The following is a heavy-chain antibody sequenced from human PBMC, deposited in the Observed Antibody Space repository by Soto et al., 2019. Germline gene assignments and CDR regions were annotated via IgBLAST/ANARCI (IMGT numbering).Heavy chain of an antibody. V-gene: IGHV1-69*08. Sequence: QVQLVQSGAEVKKPGSSVKVSCKASGGTFSSYTISWVRQAPGQGLEWMGRIIPILGIANYAQKFQGRVTITADKSTSTAYMELSRLRSEDTAVYYCARDLEYYDSSGYYRFDYWGQGTLVTVSS. D-gene: IGHD3-22*01. J-gene: IGHJ4*02. CDR1: GGTFSSYT. CDR3: ARDLEYYDSSGYYRFDY. CDR2: IIPILGIA.